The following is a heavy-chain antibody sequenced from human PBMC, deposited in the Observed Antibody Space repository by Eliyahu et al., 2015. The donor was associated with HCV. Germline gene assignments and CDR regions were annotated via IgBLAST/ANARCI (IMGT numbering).Heavy chain of an antibody. V-gene: IGHV4-39*01. D-gene: IGHD5-12*01. J-gene: IGHJ4*02. Sequence: QLQLQESGPGLVKPSETLSLXCXVSGDSISSSSYYWGWIRQPPGKGLEWIGTIYYSGSTSHNPSLKSRVTISVDTSKNQFSLKLSSVTAADTAVYYCARHRYGGHVEYWGQGTLVTVSS. CDR3: ARHRYGGHVEY. CDR1: GDSISSSSYY. CDR2: IYYSGST.